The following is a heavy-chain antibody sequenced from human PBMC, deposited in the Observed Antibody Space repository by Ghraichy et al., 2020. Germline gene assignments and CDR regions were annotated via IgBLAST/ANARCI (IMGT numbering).Heavy chain of an antibody. CDR2: ISSSGNTM. Sequence: GGSLRRSCVASGFTFSDHYMSWIRQAPGKGLEWVSYISSSGNTMYVDSVKGRFTISRDNAKSSLYLQMNSLRAEDTAVYYCARGQSSYSYGFPIDYWGQGTLVTVSS. D-gene: IGHD5-18*01. CDR1: GFTFSDHY. V-gene: IGHV3-11*01. J-gene: IGHJ4*02. CDR3: ARGQSSYSYGFPIDY.